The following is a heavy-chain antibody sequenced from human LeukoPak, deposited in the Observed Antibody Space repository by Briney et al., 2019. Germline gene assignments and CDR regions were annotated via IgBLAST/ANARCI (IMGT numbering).Heavy chain of an antibody. V-gene: IGHV4-59*01. CDR2: IYYGGST. D-gene: IGHD2-15*01. J-gene: IGHJ4*03. Sequence: SETLSLTCSVSGDSINSNYWSWMRQPPGKGLEWIGYIYYGGSTNYNPSLKSRVSMSVDTSKNQFSLNLSSVTAADTAVYHCARLLAGCPGGRCRAHFDYWGQGTMVTVSS. CDR3: ARLLAGCPGGRCRAHFDY. CDR1: GDSINSNY.